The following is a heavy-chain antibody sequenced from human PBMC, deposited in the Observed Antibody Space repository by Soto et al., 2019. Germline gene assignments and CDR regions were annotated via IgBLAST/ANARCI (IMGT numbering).Heavy chain of an antibody. V-gene: IGHV1-58*01. CDR1: GFTFTNSA. D-gene: IGHD3-16*01. CDR2: IVVGSGNT. CDR3: AADRGYPSNGMDV. J-gene: IGHJ6*02. Sequence: SVKVSCKASGFTFTNSAVQWVRQARGQRLEWIGWIVVGSGNTNYAQKFQERVTITRDMSTSTAYMELSSLRSEDTAVYYCAADRGYPSNGMDVWGQGTTVTVSS.